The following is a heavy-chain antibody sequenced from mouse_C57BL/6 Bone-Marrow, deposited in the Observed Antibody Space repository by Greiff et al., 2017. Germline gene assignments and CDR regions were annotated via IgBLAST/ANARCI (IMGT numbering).Heavy chain of an antibody. V-gene: IGHV3-6*01. D-gene: IGHD3-2*02. CDR3: ARDGRSGSH. CDR1: GYSITSGYY. J-gene: IGHJ2*01. Sequence: ESGPGLVKPSQSLSLTCSVTGYSITSGYYWNWIRQFPGNKLEWMGYISYDGSNNYNPSLKNRISITRDTSKNQFFLKLNSVTTEDTATYYCARDGRSGSHWGQGTTLTVSS. CDR2: ISYDGSN.